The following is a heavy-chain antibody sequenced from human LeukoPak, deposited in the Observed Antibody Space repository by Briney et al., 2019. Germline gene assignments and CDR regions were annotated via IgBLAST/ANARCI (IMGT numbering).Heavy chain of an antibody. CDR1: GFTFSTYA. J-gene: IGHJ4*02. CDR3: AKGGGYSYGYPFFFDS. CDR2: ISGSGGST. V-gene: IGHV3-23*01. Sequence: PGGSLRLSCAASGFTFSTYAMSWVCQAPGKGLEWVSGISGSGGSTYYADSVKGRFTISRDNSKNTLYLQMNSLRAEDTAVYYCAKGGGYSYGYPFFFDSWGQGTLVTVSS. D-gene: IGHD5-18*01.